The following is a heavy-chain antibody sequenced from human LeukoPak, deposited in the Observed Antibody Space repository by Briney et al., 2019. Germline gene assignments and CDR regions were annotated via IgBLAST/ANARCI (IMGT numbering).Heavy chain of an antibody. V-gene: IGHV3-23*01. Sequence: GGSLRLSCAASGFTFSSYEMNWVRQAPGKGLEWVSHISGNGGTTYYADSVKGRFTLSRDNSKNTLHLQMNSLRAEDTAVFYCAKDRDDYVWGSYLGAFDIWGQGTMVTVSS. CDR3: AKDRDDYVWGSYLGAFDI. D-gene: IGHD3-16*01. CDR2: ISGNGGTT. CDR1: GFTFSSYE. J-gene: IGHJ3*02.